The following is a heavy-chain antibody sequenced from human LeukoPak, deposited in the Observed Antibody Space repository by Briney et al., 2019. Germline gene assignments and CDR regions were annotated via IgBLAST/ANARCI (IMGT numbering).Heavy chain of an antibody. J-gene: IGHJ4*02. D-gene: IGHD2-21*02. V-gene: IGHV3-21*01. CDR3: ASIPGCVGGDCYPDDY. CDR2: ISSSSSYI. Sequence: GGSLRLSCAASGFTFSSYSMNWVRQAPGKGLEWVSSISSSSSYIYYADSVKGRFTISRDNAKNSLYLQMNSLRAEDTAVYYCASIPGCVGGDCYPDDYWGQGTLVTVSS. CDR1: GFTFSSYS.